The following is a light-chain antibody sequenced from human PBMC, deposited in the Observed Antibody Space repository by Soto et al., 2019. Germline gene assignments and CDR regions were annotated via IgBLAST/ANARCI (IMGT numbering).Light chain of an antibody. CDR1: QVINNY. V-gene: IGKV1-27*01. J-gene: IGKJ3*01. CDR3: QRHGNGPAVT. Sequence: DIQMTQSPSSLSSSVGDRATITCRASQVINNYLAWYQQKPGKAPKLLIFAASTMATGIPSRFSGSGSGTDFTLTISSLQPEDVATYYCQRHGNGPAVTFGPGTKVGV. CDR2: AAS.